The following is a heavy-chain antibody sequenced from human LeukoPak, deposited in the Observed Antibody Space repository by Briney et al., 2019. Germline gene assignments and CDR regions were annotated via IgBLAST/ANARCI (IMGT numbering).Heavy chain of an antibody. V-gene: IGHV3-23*01. CDR3: ASRYGSGSQHPFDY. CDR1: GFGFSTAW. Sequence: GVSLRLSCAACGFGFSTAWMTWVRQAPGKGLEWVSAISGRGGSTYYADSVKGRITISRDNSKNTLHLQMKSLRAEDTAVYYCASRYGSGSQHPFDYWGQGTLVTVSS. J-gene: IGHJ4*02. CDR2: ISGRGGST. D-gene: IGHD3-10*01.